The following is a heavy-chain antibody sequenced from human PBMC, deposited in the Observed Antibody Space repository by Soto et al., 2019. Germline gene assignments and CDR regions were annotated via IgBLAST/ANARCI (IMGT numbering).Heavy chain of an antibody. Sequence: GESLKISCAASGFTFSSYSMNWVRQAPGKGLEWVSSISSSSSYIYYADSVKGRFTISRDNAKNSLYLQMNSLRAEDTAVYYCARGLRGYCSGGSCYRNLWGQGTMVTVSS. D-gene: IGHD2-15*01. CDR1: GFTFSSYS. V-gene: IGHV3-21*01. CDR2: ISSSSSYI. J-gene: IGHJ3*01. CDR3: ARGLRGYCSGGSCYRNL.